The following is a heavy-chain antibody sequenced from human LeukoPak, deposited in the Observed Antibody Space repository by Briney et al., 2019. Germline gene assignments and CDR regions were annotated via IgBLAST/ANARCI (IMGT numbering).Heavy chain of an antibody. J-gene: IGHJ4*02. CDR3: ARGAAAVLDY. CDR2: ISSSSSYI. Sequence: GGSLRLSCAAPGFTFSSYSMNWVRQAPGKGLEWVSSISSSSSYIYYADSVKGRFTISRDNAKNSLYLQMNSLRAEDTAVYYCARGAAAVLDYWGQGTLVTVSS. CDR1: GFTFSSYS. V-gene: IGHV3-21*01. D-gene: IGHD6-13*01.